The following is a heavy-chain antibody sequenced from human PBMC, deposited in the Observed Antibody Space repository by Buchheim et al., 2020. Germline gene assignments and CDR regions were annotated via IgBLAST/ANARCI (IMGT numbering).Heavy chain of an antibody. J-gene: IGHJ3*02. CDR2: ISYDGSNK. CDR3: AKGHRYHVLRFLESEWGAFDI. Sequence: QVQLVESGGGVVQPGRSLRLSCAASGFTFSSYGMHWVRQAPGKGLEWVAVISYDGSNKYYADSVKGRFTISRDNSKNTLYLQMNSLRAEDTAVYYCAKGHRYHVLRFLESEWGAFDIWGQGT. D-gene: IGHD3-3*01. CDR1: GFTFSSYG. V-gene: IGHV3-30*18.